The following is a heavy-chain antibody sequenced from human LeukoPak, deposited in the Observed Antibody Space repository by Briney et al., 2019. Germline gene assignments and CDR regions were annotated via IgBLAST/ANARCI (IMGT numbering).Heavy chain of an antibody. CDR3: ARDRQQWPPRPLDY. Sequence: GGSLRLSCAASGFTFSSYAMHWVRQAPGKGLEWVAVISYDGSNKYYADSVKGRFTISRDNSKNTLYLQMNSLRAEDTAVYYCARDRQQWPPRPLDYWGQGTLVTVSS. V-gene: IGHV3-30-3*01. CDR2: ISYDGSNK. J-gene: IGHJ4*02. CDR1: GFTFSSYA. D-gene: IGHD6-19*01.